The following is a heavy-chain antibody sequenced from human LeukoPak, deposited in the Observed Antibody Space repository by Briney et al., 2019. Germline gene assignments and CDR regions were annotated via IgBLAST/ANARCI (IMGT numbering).Heavy chain of an antibody. CDR2: IYYSGST. CDR3: ARRRRRPDAFDI. D-gene: IGHD5-24*01. J-gene: IGHJ3*02. CDR1: GGSISSYY. V-gene: IGHV4-59*08. Sequence: SETPSLTCTVSGGSISSYYWSWIRQPPGKGLEWIGYIYYSGSTNYNPSLKSRVTISVDTSKNQFSLKLSSVTAADTAVYYCARRRRRPDAFDIWGQGTMVTVSS.